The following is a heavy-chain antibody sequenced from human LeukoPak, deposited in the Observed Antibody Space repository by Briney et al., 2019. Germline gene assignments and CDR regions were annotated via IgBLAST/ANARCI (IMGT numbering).Heavy chain of an antibody. CDR1: GFTFNNYA. D-gene: IGHD6-6*01. CDR2: ISTSGAST. Sequence: GGSLRLSCAASGFTFNNYAMTWVRQAPGKGLEWVSVISTSGASTYSADSVKGRFTISRDNPKNTLYLQMNTLRVEDTAVYYCAKGVSTRPLYYFDNWGQGTLVTVSS. CDR3: AKGVSTRPLYYFDN. V-gene: IGHV3-23*01. J-gene: IGHJ4*02.